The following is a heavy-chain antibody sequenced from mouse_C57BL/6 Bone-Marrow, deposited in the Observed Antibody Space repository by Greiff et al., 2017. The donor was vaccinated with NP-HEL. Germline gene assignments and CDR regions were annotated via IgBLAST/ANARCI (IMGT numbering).Heavy chain of an antibody. D-gene: IGHD2-3*01. CDR1: GYTFTTYP. V-gene: IGHV1-47*01. CDR2: FHPYNDDT. J-gene: IGHJ3*01. Sequence: VKLMESGAELVKPGASVKMSCKASGYTFTTYPIEWMKQNHGKSLEWIGNFHPYNDDTKYNEKFKGKATLTVEKSSSTVYLELSRLTSDDSAVYYCARQGAYDGYWFAYWGQGTLVTVSA. CDR3: ARQGAYDGYWFAY.